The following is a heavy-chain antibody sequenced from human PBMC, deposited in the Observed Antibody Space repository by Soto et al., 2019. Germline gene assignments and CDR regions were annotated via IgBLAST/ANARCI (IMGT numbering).Heavy chain of an antibody. Sequence: SVKVSCKASGGTFSSYAISWVRQAPGQGLEWMGGIIPIFGTANYAQKFQGRVTITADESTSTAYMELSSLRSEDTAVYYCARAQVHKQLADYSWFDPWGQGTLVTVSS. CDR3: ARAQVHKQLADYSWFDP. CDR1: GGTFSSYA. CDR2: IIPIFGTA. D-gene: IGHD6-6*01. V-gene: IGHV1-69*13. J-gene: IGHJ5*02.